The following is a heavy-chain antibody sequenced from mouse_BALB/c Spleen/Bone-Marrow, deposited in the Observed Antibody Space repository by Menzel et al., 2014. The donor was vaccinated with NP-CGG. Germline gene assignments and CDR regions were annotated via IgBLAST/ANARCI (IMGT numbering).Heavy chain of an antibody. Sequence: QVQLQQSGPELVRPGVSVKISCKGSGYTFTDYAMHWVKQSHAKSLEWIGVISTYHGNTNYNQKFKGKATMTVDKSSSTAYMELARLTSEDSAIYYCARESAYYGYFDYWGQGTTLTVSS. CDR3: ARESAYYGYFDY. V-gene: IGHV1-67*01. CDR2: ISTYHGNT. J-gene: IGHJ2*01. D-gene: IGHD1-1*01. CDR1: GYTFTDYA.